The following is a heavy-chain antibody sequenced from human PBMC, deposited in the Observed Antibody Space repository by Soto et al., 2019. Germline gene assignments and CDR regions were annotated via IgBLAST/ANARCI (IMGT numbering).Heavy chain of an antibody. V-gene: IGHV3-23*01. J-gene: IGHJ6*02. D-gene: IGHD2-2*02. CDR2: ISGSGGST. Sequence: EVQLLESGGGLVQPGGSLRLSCAASGFTFSSYAMSWVRQAPGKGLEWVSAISGSGGSTYYADSVKGRFTISRDNSKNTVYLQMNRLRAQDTAVYYCAKDMEDIVVVPAAIGSYGMDVWGQGTTVTVSS. CDR3: AKDMEDIVVVPAAIGSYGMDV. CDR1: GFTFSSYA.